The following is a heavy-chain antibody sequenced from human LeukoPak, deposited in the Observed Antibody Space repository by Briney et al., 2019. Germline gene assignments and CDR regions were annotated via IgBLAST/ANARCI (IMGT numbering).Heavy chain of an antibody. D-gene: IGHD1-1*01. Sequence: GGSLRLSCVASGFSFSNYWMYWGRQAPGKGLVWVSRINSDGSYTDYADSAKGRFTVSRDNAKDTLYLQMNSLRADDTAVYYCARADNWQSGGAWGQGTLVTVSS. J-gene: IGHJ5*02. CDR1: GFSFSNYW. V-gene: IGHV3-74*01. CDR3: ARADNWQSGGA. CDR2: INSDGSYT.